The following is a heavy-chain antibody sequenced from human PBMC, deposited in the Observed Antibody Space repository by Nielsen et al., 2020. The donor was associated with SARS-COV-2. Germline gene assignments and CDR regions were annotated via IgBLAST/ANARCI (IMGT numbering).Heavy chain of an antibody. J-gene: IGHJ4*02. CDR3: ARPDNYYDSSGYWGFDY. V-gene: IGHV5-51*01. Sequence: GGSLRLSCKGSGYSFTSYWIGWVRQMPGKGLEWMGIIYPGDSDTRYSPSFQGQVTISADKSISTAYLQWSSLKASDTAMYYCARPDNYYDSSGYWGFDYWGQGTLVTVSS. D-gene: IGHD3-22*01. CDR1: GYSFTSYW. CDR2: IYPGDSDT.